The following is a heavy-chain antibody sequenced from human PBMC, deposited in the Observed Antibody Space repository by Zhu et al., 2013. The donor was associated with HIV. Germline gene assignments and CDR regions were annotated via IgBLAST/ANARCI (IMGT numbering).Heavy chain of an antibody. CDR2: INPNSGGT. V-gene: IGHV1-2*02. Sequence: QVQLVQSGAEMKKAGASVKVSCKTSGYSFTGYYMHWVRQAPGQGLEWMGWINPNSGGTKYAQKFQGRVTITADESTSTAYMELSSLRSEDTAVYYCARGWAGTTGPAFDIWGQGTMVTVSS. CDR3: ARGWAGTTGPAFDI. D-gene: IGHD1-1*01. CDR1: GYSFTGYY. J-gene: IGHJ3*02.